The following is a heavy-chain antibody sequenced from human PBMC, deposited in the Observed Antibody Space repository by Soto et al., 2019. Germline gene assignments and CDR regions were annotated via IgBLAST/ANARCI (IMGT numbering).Heavy chain of an antibody. CDR3: ASRYHYGSGSYSYFHY. CDR2: FNAGNGNT. Sequence: ASEKVSFKASGYTFTSYAMHWVRQAPGQRLEWMGWFNAGNGNTKYSQKFQGRVTITRDTSASTAYMELSSLRSEDTAVYYCASRYHYGSGSYSYFHYWGQGTLGTVSS. J-gene: IGHJ4*02. D-gene: IGHD3-10*01. CDR1: GYTFTSYA. V-gene: IGHV1-3*01.